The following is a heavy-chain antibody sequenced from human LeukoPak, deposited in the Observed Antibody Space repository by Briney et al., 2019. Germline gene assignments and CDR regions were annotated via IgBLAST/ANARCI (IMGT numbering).Heavy chain of an antibody. J-gene: IGHJ4*02. D-gene: IGHD5-24*01. V-gene: IGHV3-30*04. CDR1: GFTFSSYA. Sequence: GGSLRLSCAASGFTFSSYAMHWVRQAPGKGLEWVAVISYDGSNKYYADSVKGRFTISRDNSKDTLYLQMNSLRAEDTAVYYCARDVKMASITFVDFWGQGTLVTVSS. CDR3: ARDVKMASITFVDF. CDR2: ISYDGSNK.